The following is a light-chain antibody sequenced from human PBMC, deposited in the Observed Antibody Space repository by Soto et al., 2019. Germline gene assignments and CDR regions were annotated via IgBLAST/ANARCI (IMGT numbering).Light chain of an antibody. V-gene: IGLV2-14*01. Sequence: QSVLTQPASVSGSPGQSITISCTGTSSDVGGYNYVSWYQQHPGKAPKLMIYDVSSRPSGVSNRFSGSKSGNTASLTISGLQAEDEADYYCSSYIGSSPYVFGTGTKVTVL. CDR2: DVS. J-gene: IGLJ1*01. CDR1: SSDVGGYNY. CDR3: SSYIGSSPYV.